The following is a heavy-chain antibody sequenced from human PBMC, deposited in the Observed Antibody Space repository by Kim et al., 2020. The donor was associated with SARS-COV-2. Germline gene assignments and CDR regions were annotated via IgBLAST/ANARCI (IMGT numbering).Heavy chain of an antibody. J-gene: IGHJ6*02. Sequence: DTVKGRVTISRDNSKKSLYLQMNSLRTEDTALYYCAKNVVLWPDYYGMDVWGQGTTVTVSS. CDR3: AKNVVLWPDYYGMDV. V-gene: IGHV3-43*01. D-gene: IGHD2-15*01.